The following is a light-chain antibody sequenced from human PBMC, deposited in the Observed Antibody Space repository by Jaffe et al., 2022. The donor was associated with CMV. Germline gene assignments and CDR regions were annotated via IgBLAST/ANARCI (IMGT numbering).Light chain of an antibody. V-gene: IGKV3-20*01. CDR1: ENVDGNS. CDR3: QQYGRTPYT. CDR2: GPS. Sequence: EIVLTQSPATLSLSPGETATLSCRASENVDGNSVAWYQHRPGQSPRLLIYGPSARATHVPDRFSGSGSGTEFTLSISRLHPEDFAVYYCQQYGRTPYTFGQGTKLDIK. J-gene: IGKJ2*01.